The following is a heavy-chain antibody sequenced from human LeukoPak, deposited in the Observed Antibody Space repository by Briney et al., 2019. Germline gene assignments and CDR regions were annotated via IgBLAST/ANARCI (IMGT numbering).Heavy chain of an antibody. Sequence: GRSLRLSCAASGFIFSSYGMNWVRQAPGKGLEWVAVISYDGSNKYYADSVKGRFTISRDNSKNTVFLQMNSLRAEDTAVYYCARDPSSSSSVGGYLDYWGQGTLVTVSS. J-gene: IGHJ4*02. D-gene: IGHD6-6*01. CDR3: ARDPSSSSSVGGYLDY. CDR2: ISYDGSNK. V-gene: IGHV3-30*03. CDR1: GFIFSSYG.